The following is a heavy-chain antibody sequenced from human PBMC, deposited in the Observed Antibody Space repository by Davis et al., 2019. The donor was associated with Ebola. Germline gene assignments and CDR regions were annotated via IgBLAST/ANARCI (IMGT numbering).Heavy chain of an antibody. J-gene: IGHJ4*02. Sequence: GESLKISCAASGFTVSSNYMSWVRQAPGKGLEWVSVIYSGGSTYYADSVKGRFTISRDNSKNTLYLQMNSLRAEDTAVYYCARGRGDYWGQGTLVTVSS. V-gene: IGHV3-53*01. CDR3: ARGRGDY. CDR2: IYSGGST. CDR1: GFTVSSNY.